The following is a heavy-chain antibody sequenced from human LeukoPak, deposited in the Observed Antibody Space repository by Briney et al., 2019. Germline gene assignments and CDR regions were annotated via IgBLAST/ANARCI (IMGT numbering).Heavy chain of an antibody. CDR3: AKATVFGVVDYFDY. CDR1: GFTFKNYG. J-gene: IGHJ4*02. CDR2: ISDSGGT. V-gene: IGHV3-23*01. D-gene: IGHD3-3*01. Sequence: PGGSLRLSCAVSGFTFKNYGMSWVRQAPGKGLEWVSTISDSGGTSYADSVKGRFTISRDNSKNTLYLQMNSLRAEDTAVYYCAKATVFGVVDYFDYWGRGTLVTVSS.